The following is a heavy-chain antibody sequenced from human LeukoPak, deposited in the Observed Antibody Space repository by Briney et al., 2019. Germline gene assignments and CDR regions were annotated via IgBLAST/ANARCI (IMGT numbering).Heavy chain of an antibody. CDR1: GGSISSYY. D-gene: IGHD2-2*01. CDR2: IYYSGST. J-gene: IGHJ4*02. V-gene: IGHV4-59*01. CDR3: VRGGLEYQLLSYFDY. Sequence: ETLSLTCTVSGGSISSYYWSWVRQPPGKGLEWIGYIYYSGSTNFNPSLKSRVTISVDTSKNQFSLKLSSVTAADTAVYYCVRGGLEYQLLSYFDYWGQGTLVTVSS.